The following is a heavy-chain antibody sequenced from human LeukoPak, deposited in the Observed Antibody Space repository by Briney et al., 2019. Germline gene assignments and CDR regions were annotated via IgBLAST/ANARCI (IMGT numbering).Heavy chain of an antibody. J-gene: IGHJ6*03. CDR2: IYYSGST. Sequence: PSETLSLTCTVSGGSISSYYWSWIRQPPGKGLEWIGYIYYSGSTYYNPSLKSRVTISVDTSKNQFSLKLSSVTAADTAVYYCARGTYSSSPSDYYYYYMDVWGKGTTVTVSS. V-gene: IGHV4-59*08. CDR1: GGSISSYY. D-gene: IGHD6-13*01. CDR3: ARGTYSSSPSDYYYYYMDV.